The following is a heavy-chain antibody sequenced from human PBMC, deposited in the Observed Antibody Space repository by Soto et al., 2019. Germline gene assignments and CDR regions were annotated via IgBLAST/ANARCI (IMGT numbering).Heavy chain of an antibody. CDR3: ARAGSQPGVDY. J-gene: IGHJ4*02. V-gene: IGHV4-34*01. CDR2: INHSGST. CDR1: GGSLSGYY. D-gene: IGHD3-10*01. Sequence: PSETLSLTCAVYGGSLSGYYWSWIRQPPGKGLEWIGEINHSGSTNYNPSLKSRVTISVDTSKNQFSLKLSSVTAADTAVYYCARAGSQPGVDYWGQGTLVTVSS.